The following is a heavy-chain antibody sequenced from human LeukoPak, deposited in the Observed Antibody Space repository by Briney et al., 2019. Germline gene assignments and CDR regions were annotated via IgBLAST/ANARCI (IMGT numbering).Heavy chain of an antibody. CDR1: GGSISSSSYY. J-gene: IGHJ1*01. Sequence: SETLSLTCTVSGGSISSSSYYWSWVRQPPGKGLEWIGEIYHSGSTNYNPSLKSRVTISVDKSKNQFSLKLSSVTAADTAVYYCARATMVRGVIITWYFQHWGQGTLVTVSS. CDR2: IYHSGST. D-gene: IGHD3-10*01. CDR3: ARATMVRGVIITWYFQH. V-gene: IGHV4-39*07.